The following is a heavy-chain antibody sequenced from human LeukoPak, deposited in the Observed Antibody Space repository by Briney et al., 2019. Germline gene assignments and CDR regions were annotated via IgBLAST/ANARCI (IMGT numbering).Heavy chain of an antibody. J-gene: IGHJ4*02. CDR2: INHSGST. CDR3: ARKPAVAGTRYFDY. Sequence: SETLSLTCAVYGGSFSGYYWSWICQPPGKGLEWIGEINHSGSTNYNPSLKSRVTISVDTSKNQFSLKLSSVTAADTAVYYCARKPAVAGTRYFDYWGQGTLVTVSS. D-gene: IGHD6-19*01. CDR1: GGSFSGYY. V-gene: IGHV4-34*01.